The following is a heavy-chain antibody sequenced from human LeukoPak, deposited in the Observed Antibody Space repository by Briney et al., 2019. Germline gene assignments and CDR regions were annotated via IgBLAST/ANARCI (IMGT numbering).Heavy chain of an antibody. CDR3: ARGGNIVVVTAITHY. CDR2: INSNSGGT. D-gene: IGHD2-21*02. J-gene: IGHJ4*02. CDR1: GYTFTSYG. V-gene: IGHV1-2*02. Sequence: ASVKVSCKASGYTFTSYGISWIRQAPGQGLEWMGWINSNSGGTNYAQKFQGRVTMTRDTSISTAYMELSRLRSDDTAVYYCARGGNIVVVTAITHYWGQGTLVTVSS.